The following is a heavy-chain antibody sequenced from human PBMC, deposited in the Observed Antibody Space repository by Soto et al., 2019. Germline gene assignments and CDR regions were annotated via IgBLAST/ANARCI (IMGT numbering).Heavy chain of an antibody. D-gene: IGHD2-2*01. CDR3: ARGKDCASTTCFSHFDY. V-gene: IGHV1-69*02. Sequence: SVKVSCKASGGTFSTYTISWVRQAPGQRLEWMGRIIPTLDITNYAQNFQGRVTITADISTGTAYMELSSLRSEDTAVYYCARGKDCASTTCFSHFDYWGQGTLVTVSS. CDR1: GGTFSTYT. J-gene: IGHJ4*02. CDR2: IIPTLDIT.